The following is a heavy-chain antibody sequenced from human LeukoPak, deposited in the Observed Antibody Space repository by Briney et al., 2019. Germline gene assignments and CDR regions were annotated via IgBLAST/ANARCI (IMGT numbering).Heavy chain of an antibody. V-gene: IGHV4-39*01. Sequence: SETLSLTCTVSGGSISSSSYYWGWIRQPPGKGLEWIGSIYYSGSTYYNPSLKSRVTISVDTSKNQFSLKLSSVTAADTAVYYSARHKGVYEYSGYALGGWFDPWGQGTLVTVSS. CDR3: ARHKGVYEYSGYALGGWFDP. D-gene: IGHD5-12*01. CDR2: IYYSGST. CDR1: GGSISSSSYY. J-gene: IGHJ5*02.